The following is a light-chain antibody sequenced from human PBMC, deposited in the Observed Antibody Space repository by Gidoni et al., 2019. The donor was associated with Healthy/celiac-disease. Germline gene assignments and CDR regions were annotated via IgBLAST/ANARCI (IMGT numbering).Light chain of an antibody. CDR3: QQRSNWLYT. CDR1: QSVSSY. V-gene: IGKV3-11*01. CDR2: HAS. Sequence: FLSPGERATLSCRASQSVSSYLAWYQQKPGQAPRLLIYHASNRATGIPARFSGSGSGTDFTLTISSLEPEDFAVYYCQQRSNWLYTFGQGTKLEIK. J-gene: IGKJ2*01.